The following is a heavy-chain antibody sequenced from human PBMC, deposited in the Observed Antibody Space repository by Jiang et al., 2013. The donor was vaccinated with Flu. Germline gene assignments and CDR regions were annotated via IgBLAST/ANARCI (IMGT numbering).Heavy chain of an antibody. J-gene: IGHJ2*01. CDR2: IRYDGSNK. CDR1: GFTFSSCG. CDR3: AKEKGHSYGYLGWYFDL. D-gene: IGHD5-18*01. Sequence: VQLLESGGGVVQPGGSLRLSCAASGFTFSSCGMHWVRQAPGKGLEWVAFIRYDGSNKYYADSVKGRFTISRDNSKNTLYLQMNSLRAEDTAVYYCAKEKGHSYGYLGWYFDLWGRGTLVTVSS. V-gene: IGHV3-30*02.